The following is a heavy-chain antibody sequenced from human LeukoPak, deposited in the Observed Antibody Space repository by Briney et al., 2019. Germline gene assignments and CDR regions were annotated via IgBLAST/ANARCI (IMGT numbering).Heavy chain of an antibody. V-gene: IGHV3-23*01. Sequence: GGSLRLSCAASGFTFSSYAMSWARQAPGKGLEWVSAISGSGGSTYYADSVKGRFTISRDNSKNTLYLQMNSLRAEDTAVYYCAKSVVQGVHCADYWGQGTLVTVSS. CDR2: ISGSGGST. CDR3: AKSVVQGVHCADY. J-gene: IGHJ4*02. CDR1: GFTFSSYA. D-gene: IGHD3-10*01.